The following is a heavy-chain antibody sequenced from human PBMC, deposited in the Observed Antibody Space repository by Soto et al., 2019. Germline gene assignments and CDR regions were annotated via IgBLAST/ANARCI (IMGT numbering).Heavy chain of an antibody. D-gene: IGHD5-18*01. CDR3: AGGGGYSSGVRDYYFDY. V-gene: IGHV3-33*01. J-gene: IGHJ4*02. CDR1: GFTFSAYG. CDR2: IWADGSHQ. Sequence: QVQLVESGGGVVQPGGSLRLSCATSGFTFSAYGFHWVRQAPGKGLEWVAFIWADGSHQYYAASVRGPFTISRDNSQNTLVLQRTSVRAEDTAVYYCAGGGGYSSGVRDYYFDYLGQGTLVTVSS.